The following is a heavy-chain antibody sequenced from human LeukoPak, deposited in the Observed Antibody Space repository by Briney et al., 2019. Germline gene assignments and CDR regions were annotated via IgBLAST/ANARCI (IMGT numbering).Heavy chain of an antibody. J-gene: IGHJ5*02. CDR2: INPSGGST. Sequence: ASVKVSCKASGYTFTSYYMHWVRQAPGQGLEWMGIINPSGGSTSYAQKFQGRVTMTRDTSTSTVYMELSSLRSEDTAVYYCARDWGYDILTGYYSHNWFDPWGQGTLVTVSS. D-gene: IGHD3-9*01. V-gene: IGHV1-46*01. CDR3: ARDWGYDILTGYYSHNWFDP. CDR1: GYTFTSYY.